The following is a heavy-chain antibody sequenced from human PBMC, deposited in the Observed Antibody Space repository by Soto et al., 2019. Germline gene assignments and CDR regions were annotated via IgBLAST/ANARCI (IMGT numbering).Heavy chain of an antibody. D-gene: IGHD5-18*01. CDR1: GGSLSSYS. CDR3: ASNSYGYTLYDD. J-gene: IGHJ4*02. V-gene: IGHV4-30-4*01. Sequence: SETLSLTCTVSGGSLSSYSWSWIRQPPGKGLEWIGYIYYSGSTYYNPSLKSRVTISVDTSKNQFSLKLSSVTAADTAVYYCASNSYGYTLYDDWGQATLVTVSS. CDR2: IYYSGST.